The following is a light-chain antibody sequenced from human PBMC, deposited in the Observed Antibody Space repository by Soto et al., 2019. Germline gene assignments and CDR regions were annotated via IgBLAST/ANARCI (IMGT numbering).Light chain of an antibody. CDR3: QQYNNWPPWT. V-gene: IGKV3-15*01. CDR1: QSVSSN. Sequence: IVMTQSPSTLSVSPGERATLSCRASQSVSSNLAWYQQKPGRAPRLLIYGASTRATGIPARFSGSGSGTEFTLTISSLQSEDFAVYYCQQYNNWPPWTFGQGTKV. CDR2: GAS. J-gene: IGKJ1*01.